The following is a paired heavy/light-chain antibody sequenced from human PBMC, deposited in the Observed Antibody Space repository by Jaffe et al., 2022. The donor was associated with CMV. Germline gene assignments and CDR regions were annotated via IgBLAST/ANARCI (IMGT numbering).Heavy chain of an antibody. CDR1: GTSMSSNGYY. J-gene: IGHJ5*01. CDR3: ARHRFRFAEFLGAEHYFDS. Sequence: QLQLQESGPGRVKPSETLSLTCSVSGTSMSSNGYYWGWVRQAPGKGLEWIGSMYYSGSVNYNPSLRSRVTLSIDMSNSRLSLKVRSVTAADTAVYYCARHRFRFAEFLGAEHYFDSWGQGILV. V-gene: IGHV4-39*01. CDR2: MYYSGSV. D-gene: IGHD2-15*01.
Light chain of an antibody. CDR1: NSNIGTNT. V-gene: IGLV1-44*01. J-gene: IGLJ3*02. CDR3: APWDGSLNVVL. CDR2: RNS. Sequence: QSVLTQPPSTSGTPGQKITISCSGSNSNIGTNTVNWYRQLPGKAPQLLIYRNSQRPSGVPDRISGSKSGTSASLTITGLQPEDEGFYYCAPWDGSLNVVLFGGGTKLTVL.